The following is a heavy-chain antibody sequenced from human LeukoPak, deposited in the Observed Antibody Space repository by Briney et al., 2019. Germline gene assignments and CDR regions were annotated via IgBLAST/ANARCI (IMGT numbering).Heavy chain of an antibody. V-gene: IGHV3-21*01. J-gene: IGHJ4*02. Sequence: GGSLRLSCAGSGFTFSSYSMNWVRQAPGKGLEWVSSISSSSSYIYYADSVKGRFTISRDNAKNSLYLQMNSLRAEDTAVYYCARDGPAPAAVDYWGQGTLVTVSS. CDR3: ARDGPAPAAVDY. CDR1: GFTFSSYS. CDR2: ISSSSSYI. D-gene: IGHD2-2*01.